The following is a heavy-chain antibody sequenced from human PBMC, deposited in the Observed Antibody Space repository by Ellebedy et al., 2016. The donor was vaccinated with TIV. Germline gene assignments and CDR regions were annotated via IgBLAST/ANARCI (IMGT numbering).Heavy chain of an antibody. J-gene: IGHJ4*02. CDR1: GGSFSGYY. CDR2: MHHSGST. Sequence: MPSETLSLTCAVYGGSFSGYYWSWIRQPPGKGLERIGEMHHSGSTNYIPSLKGRVTMSADTSKNQFSLKLNSLTAADTAVYFCARESDSQFYFDYWGQGSLVTVYS. V-gene: IGHV4-34*01. CDR3: ARESDSQFYFDY.